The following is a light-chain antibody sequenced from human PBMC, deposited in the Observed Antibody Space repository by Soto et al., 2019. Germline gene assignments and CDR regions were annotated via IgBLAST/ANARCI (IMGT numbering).Light chain of an antibody. V-gene: IGKV1-33*01. J-gene: IGKJ2*01. Sequence: DIQMTQSPSSLSASVGDRVTITCQASQDISNCLNWYQQKPGKAPKLLIYEGSDLETEVPSRFSESGSRTNFTFTISRLQPEDMATYYCQQYDHLPHTFGQGTKLEIK. CDR1: QDISNC. CDR2: EGS. CDR3: QQYDHLPHT.